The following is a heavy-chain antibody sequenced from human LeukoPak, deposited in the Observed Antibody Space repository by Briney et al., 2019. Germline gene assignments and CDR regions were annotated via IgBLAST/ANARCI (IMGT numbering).Heavy chain of an antibody. CDR2: ISSSGSTT. CDR1: GFTLNTYN. V-gene: IGHV3-48*04. Sequence: GGSLRLSCVASGFTLNTYNMNWVRQAPGKGLEWVSYISSSGSTTYYADSVKGRFTISRDNAKNSLFLQMNSLRAEDTAVYFCARMFEFWGQGTLVTVSS. J-gene: IGHJ4*02. CDR3: ARMFEF.